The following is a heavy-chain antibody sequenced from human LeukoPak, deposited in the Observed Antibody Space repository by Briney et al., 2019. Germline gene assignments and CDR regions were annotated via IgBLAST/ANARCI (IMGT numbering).Heavy chain of an antibody. CDR3: ANFCSSTSCYDWFDP. Sequence: GGSLRLSCAASGFTFSSYGMHWVRQAPGKGLEWVAFIRYDGSNKYYADSVKGRFTISRDNSKNTLYLQMNSLRAEDTAVYYCANFCSSTSCYDWFDPWGQGTLVTVSS. V-gene: IGHV3-30*02. D-gene: IGHD2-2*01. J-gene: IGHJ5*02. CDR2: IRYDGSNK. CDR1: GFTFSSYG.